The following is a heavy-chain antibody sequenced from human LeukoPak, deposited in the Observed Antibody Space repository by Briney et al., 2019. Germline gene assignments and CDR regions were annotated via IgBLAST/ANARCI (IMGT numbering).Heavy chain of an antibody. Sequence: GGSLRLSCAASGFTFSDYWMSWVRQAPGKGLEWVANIQGDESHKGYVDSVRGRFTISRDNAKNSLYLQMNSLRAEDTAVYYCAKSLFTSATGTGRAFHIWGQGTMVTVSS. CDR3: AKSLFTSATGTGRAFHI. CDR2: IQGDESHK. J-gene: IGHJ3*02. CDR1: GFTFSDYW. V-gene: IGHV3-7*01. D-gene: IGHD1-1*01.